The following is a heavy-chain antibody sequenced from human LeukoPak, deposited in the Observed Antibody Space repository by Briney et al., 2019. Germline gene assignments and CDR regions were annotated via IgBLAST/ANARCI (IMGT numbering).Heavy chain of an antibody. CDR1: GFTFSSYW. CDR3: AKNDYSTYTAWDY. D-gene: IGHD6-13*01. V-gene: IGHV3-7*03. CDR2: IKEDGSEK. J-gene: IGHJ4*02. Sequence: GGSLRLSCAASGFTFSSYWMSWVRQAPGKGLEWVANIKEDGSEKYYVDSVKGRFTISRDNAKNSLYLQMNSLRAEDTAVYYCAKNDYSTYTAWDYWGQGTLVTVSS.